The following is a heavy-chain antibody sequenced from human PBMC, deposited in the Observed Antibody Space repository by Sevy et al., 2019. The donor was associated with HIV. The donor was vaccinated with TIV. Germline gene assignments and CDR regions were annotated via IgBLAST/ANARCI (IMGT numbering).Heavy chain of an antibody. V-gene: IGHV3-72*01. CDR1: GFTFSDHY. J-gene: IGHJ3*02. CDR2: TRNKANSYTT. CDR3: ARVLPNYGSWRDLDAFDI. Sequence: GGSLRLSCAASGFTFSDHYMDWVRQAPGKGLEWVGRTRNKANSYTTEYAASVKGRCTISRDDSKNSLYLQMNSLKTEDTALYYCARVLPNYGSWRDLDAFDIWGQGTMLTVSS. D-gene: IGHD3-10*01.